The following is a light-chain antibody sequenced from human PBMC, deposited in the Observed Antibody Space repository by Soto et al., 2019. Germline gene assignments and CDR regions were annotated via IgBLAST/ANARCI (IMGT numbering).Light chain of an antibody. V-gene: IGKV1-5*01. CDR2: DAS. J-gene: IGKJ1*01. Sequence: IQMTQSPSTLSASVGDTVTITCRASQTISVSLAWYRQKPGKAPNLLIYDASTLQEGVPSRFSGSGSGTEFTLTVTRLQPDDFANHFCQQYDQYSTFGHGTKVDVK. CDR1: QTISVS. CDR3: QQYDQYST.